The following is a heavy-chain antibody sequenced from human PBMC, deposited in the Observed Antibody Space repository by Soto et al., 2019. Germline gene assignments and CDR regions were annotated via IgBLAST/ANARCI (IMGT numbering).Heavy chain of an antibody. J-gene: IGHJ4*02. CDR3: ARLSIAVAGTFDY. CDR1: GGSISSSSYY. Sequence: SETLSLTCTVSGGSISSSSYYWGWIRQPPGKGLEWIGSIYYSGSTYYNPSLKSRVTISVDTSKNQFSLKLSSVTAADTAVYYCARLSIAVAGTFDYWGQGTLVTVSS. D-gene: IGHD6-19*01. V-gene: IGHV4-39*01. CDR2: IYYSGST.